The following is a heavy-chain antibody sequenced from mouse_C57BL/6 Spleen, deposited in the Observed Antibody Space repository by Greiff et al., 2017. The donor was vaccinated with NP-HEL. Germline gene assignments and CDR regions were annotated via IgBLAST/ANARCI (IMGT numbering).Heavy chain of an antibody. CDR2: IDPSDSHS. D-gene: IGHD3-3*01. CDR1: GYTFTSYW. V-gene: IGHV1-50*01. Sequence: VQLQQPGAELVKPGASVKLSCKASGYTFTSYWMQWVKQRPGQGLEWIGEIDPSDSHSNYNQKFKGKATLTVDTSSSTAYMQLSSLTSEDSAVYYCARWTARYYYAMDYWGQGTSVTVSS. J-gene: IGHJ4*01. CDR3: ARWTARYYYAMDY.